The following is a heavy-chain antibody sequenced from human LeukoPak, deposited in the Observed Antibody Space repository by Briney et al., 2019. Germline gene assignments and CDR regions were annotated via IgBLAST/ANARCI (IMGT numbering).Heavy chain of an antibody. Sequence: PSETLSLTCTVPGGSIRGYYCNWIRQPPGKVHEWIGYIPSMAAPNYNPSLKSRLTTSVDTSKNQFSLRLSSVTAADTAVYYCATAPPTRVLQPLHYWGQGTLVTVSS. D-gene: IGHD3-10*01. CDR2: IPSMAAP. V-gene: IGHV4-4*09. CDR1: GGSIRGYY. J-gene: IGHJ4*02. CDR3: ATAPPTRVLQPLHY.